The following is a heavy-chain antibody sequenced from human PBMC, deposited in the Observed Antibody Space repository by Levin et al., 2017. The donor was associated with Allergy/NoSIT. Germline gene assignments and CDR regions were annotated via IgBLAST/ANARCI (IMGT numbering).Heavy chain of an antibody. J-gene: IGHJ4*02. CDR3: ARGGPPNYDYNWGSYRDGYVDY. V-gene: IGHV3-49*04. CDR1: GFTFGDYA. Sequence: QAGGSLRLSCTGSGFTFGDYAMSWVRQAPGKGLEWVGFIRNKAHGGTTEYAASVKGRLTISRDDSKSIAYLQMNSLKTEDTAVYFCARGGPPNYDYNWGSYRDGYVDYWGQGALVTVSS. D-gene: IGHD3-16*02. CDR2: IRNKAHGGTT.